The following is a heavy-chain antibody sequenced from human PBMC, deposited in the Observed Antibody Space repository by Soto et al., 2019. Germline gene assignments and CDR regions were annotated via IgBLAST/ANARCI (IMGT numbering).Heavy chain of an antibody. Sequence: QVQLVQSGAEVKKPESSVKVSCKAPGGTFSTYAISWVRQAPGQGLEWMGGISPMFGTANYAQRFQDSVMITADESTNTVYMELSSLRSEDTAVYFCASGIQLWLRRINNGYSGWGQGTLVTVSS. V-gene: IGHV1-69*12. CDR2: ISPMFGTA. J-gene: IGHJ4*02. CDR1: GGTFSTYA. CDR3: ASGIQLWLRRINNGYSG. D-gene: IGHD5-18*01.